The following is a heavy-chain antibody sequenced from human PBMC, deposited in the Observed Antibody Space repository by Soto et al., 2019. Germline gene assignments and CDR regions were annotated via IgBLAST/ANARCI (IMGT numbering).Heavy chain of an antibody. CDR2: INHSGST. Sequence: PSETLSLTCAVYGGSFSGYYWSWIRQPPGKGLEWIGEINHSGSTNYNPSLKSRVTISVDTSKNQSSLKLSSVTAADTAVYYCARGNGRYCSSTSCFPSRGHYYYYYGMDVWGQGTTVTVSS. CDR3: ARGNGRYCSSTSCFPSRGHYYYYYGMDV. V-gene: IGHV4-34*01. J-gene: IGHJ6*02. D-gene: IGHD2-2*01. CDR1: GGSFSGYY.